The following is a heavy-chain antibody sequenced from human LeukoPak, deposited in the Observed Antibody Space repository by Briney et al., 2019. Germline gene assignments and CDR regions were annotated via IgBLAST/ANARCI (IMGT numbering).Heavy chain of an antibody. Sequence: PGGSLRLSCAASGFTFSSYAMSWVRQAPGKGLEWVSAISGSGGSTYYADSVKGRFTISRDNSKNTLYLQMNSLRAEDTAVYYCARGMYYYDSSGYAFDIWGQGTMVTVSS. CDR2: ISGSGGST. CDR1: GFTFSSYA. V-gene: IGHV3-23*01. D-gene: IGHD3-22*01. J-gene: IGHJ3*02. CDR3: ARGMYYYDSSGYAFDI.